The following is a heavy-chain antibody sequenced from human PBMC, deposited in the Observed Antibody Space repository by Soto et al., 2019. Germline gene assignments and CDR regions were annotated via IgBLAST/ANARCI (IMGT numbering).Heavy chain of an antibody. CDR3: ARAWSGPYFDY. CDR1: GGSLSSYY. CDR2: IYYSGST. Sequence: SETLSLTCTVSGGSLSSYYLSWIRQPPGKGLEWIGYIYYSGSTNYNPSLKSRVTISVDTSKNQFSLKLSSVTAADTAVYYCARAWSGPYFDYWGQGTLVTVS. D-gene: IGHD3-3*01. J-gene: IGHJ4*02. V-gene: IGHV4-59*08.